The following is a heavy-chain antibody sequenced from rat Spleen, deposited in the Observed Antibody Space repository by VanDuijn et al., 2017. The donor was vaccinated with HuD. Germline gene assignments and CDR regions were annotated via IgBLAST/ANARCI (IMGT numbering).Heavy chain of an antibody. CDR3: TRNWDY. V-gene: IGHV5-27*01. Sequence: EVQLVESGGGLVQPGGSLKLSCAASGFTFNRYYMVWVRQAPTKGLEWVAYISTAGSNTFYRDSVQGRFTISRDNAKSTLYLQMNSLRSEDTATYYCTRNWDYWGRGVMVTVSS. CDR2: ISTAGSNT. D-gene: IGHD3-6*01. CDR1: GFTFNRYY. J-gene: IGHJ2*01.